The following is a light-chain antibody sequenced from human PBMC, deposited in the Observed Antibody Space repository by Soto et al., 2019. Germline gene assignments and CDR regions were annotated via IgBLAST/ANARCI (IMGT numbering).Light chain of an antibody. V-gene: IGKV1D-13*01. CDR2: DAS. Sequence: IRLAQTHYSLSAFVGVKVTITCRASQGISSALAWYQQKPGKAPKLLIHDASSLESGVPSRFSGRGSGTDFTLTISSLQPEDFTTYSCQQFNNYPITSGQGARPEI. J-gene: IGKJ5*01. CDR3: QQFNNYPIT. CDR1: QGISSA.